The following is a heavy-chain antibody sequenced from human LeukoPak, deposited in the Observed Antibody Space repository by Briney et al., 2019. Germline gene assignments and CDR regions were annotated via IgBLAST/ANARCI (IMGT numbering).Heavy chain of an antibody. J-gene: IGHJ4*02. CDR3: AKDGDFWSGYFDY. D-gene: IGHD3-3*01. CDR1: GFTFDDYA. V-gene: IGHV3-9*03. CDR2: ISWNSGSI. Sequence: GGSLRLSCAASGFTFDDYAMHWVRQAPGKGLEWVSGISWNSGSIGYADSVKGRFNISRDNAKNSLYLQMNSLRAEDMALYYCAKDGDFWSGYFDYWGQGTLVTVSS.